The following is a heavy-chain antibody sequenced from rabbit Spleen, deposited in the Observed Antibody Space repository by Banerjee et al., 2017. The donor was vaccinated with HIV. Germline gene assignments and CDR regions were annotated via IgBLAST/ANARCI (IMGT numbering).Heavy chain of an antibody. CDR1: GFSFSYSDY. J-gene: IGHJ3*01. V-gene: IGHV1S40*01. Sequence: QSLEESGGDLVKPGASLTLTCTASGFSFSYSDYMCWVRQPPGKGPEWIACIYAGSSGTTYYASWAKDRFTISITSSTTVTLQMTSLTAADTATYFCAKSDAGGSFSSYGMDLWGQGTLVTVS. D-gene: IGHD8-1*01. CDR2: IYAGSSGTT. CDR3: AKSDAGGSFSSYGMDL.